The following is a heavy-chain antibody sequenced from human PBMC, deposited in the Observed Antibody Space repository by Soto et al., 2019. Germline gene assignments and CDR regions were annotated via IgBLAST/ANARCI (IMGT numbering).Heavy chain of an antibody. Sequence: RGESLKISCKGSGYTFTTYWISWVRQMPGKGLEWMGRIDPSDSYTNYSPSFQGHVTISADKSISTAYLQWSSLKASDTAMYYCARHKAYYDSSGPLYYFDYWGQGTLVTVSS. D-gene: IGHD3-22*01. CDR1: GYTFTTYW. V-gene: IGHV5-10-1*01. CDR2: IDPSDSYT. CDR3: ARHKAYYDSSGPLYYFDY. J-gene: IGHJ4*02.